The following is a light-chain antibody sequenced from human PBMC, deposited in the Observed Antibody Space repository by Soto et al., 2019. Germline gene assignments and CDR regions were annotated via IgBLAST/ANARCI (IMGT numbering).Light chain of an antibody. CDR2: RND. Sequence: VLHQPPSASGTPGQRVTISCSTSNSRSGSNYVYWYQQLPGAAPKLLIYRNDQRPSGVPDRFSGSKSGTSASLAISGLRSEDEGDYFCAKWDDSLRVYVFGSGTKVTVL. V-gene: IGLV1-47*01. J-gene: IGLJ1*01. CDR1: NSRSGSNY. CDR3: AKWDDSLRVYV.